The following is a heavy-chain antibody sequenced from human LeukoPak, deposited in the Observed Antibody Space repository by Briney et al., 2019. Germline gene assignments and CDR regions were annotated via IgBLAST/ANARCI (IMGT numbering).Heavy chain of an antibody. CDR3: ARGDNTPYYWYFDP. CDR1: GDSVNNTNW. D-gene: IGHD1-1*01. V-gene: IGHV4-4*02. J-gene: IGHJ2*01. CDR2: IFHSGVT. Sequence: KPSETLSLTCPVSGDSVNNTNWWTWVRHSPGKGLEWIGEIFHSGVTNYNPSLKSRAVISLEKSKNQFSLKLTSVTAADTAVYFCARGDNTPYYWYFDPWGRGTLVTVSS.